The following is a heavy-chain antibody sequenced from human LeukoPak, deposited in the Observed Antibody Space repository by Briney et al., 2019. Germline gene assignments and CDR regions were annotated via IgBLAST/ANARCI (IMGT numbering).Heavy chain of an antibody. V-gene: IGHV7-4-1*02. D-gene: IGHD6-6*01. Sequence: ASVKVSCKASGYTFTSYGISWVRQAPGQGLEWMGWINTNTGNPTYAQGFTGRFVFSLDTSVSTAYLQISSLQAEDTAVYYCARRGYSSSSHYWGQGTLVTVSS. J-gene: IGHJ4*02. CDR2: INTNTGNP. CDR1: GYTFTSYG. CDR3: ARRGYSSSSHY.